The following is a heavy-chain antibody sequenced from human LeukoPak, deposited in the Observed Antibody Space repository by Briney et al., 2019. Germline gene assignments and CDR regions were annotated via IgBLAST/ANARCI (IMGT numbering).Heavy chain of an antibody. V-gene: IGHV4-59*01. D-gene: IGHD2-15*01. Sequence: SETLSLTCTVSDGSISSYYWSWIRQPPGKGLEWIGYIYTSGTTNYNPSLKSRVTISVDTSKNQFSLKLSSVTAADTAVYYCAREHCSGGSCYYFDYWGQGTLVTVSS. CDR1: DGSISSYY. CDR3: AREHCSGGSCYYFDY. CDR2: IYTSGTT. J-gene: IGHJ4*02.